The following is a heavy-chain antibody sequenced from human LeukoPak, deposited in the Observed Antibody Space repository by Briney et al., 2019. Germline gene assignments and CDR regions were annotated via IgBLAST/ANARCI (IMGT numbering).Heavy chain of an antibody. CDR2: ISAYNGNT. J-gene: IGHJ5*02. Sequence: GASVKVSCKASGYTFTSYGISWVRQAPGQGLEWMGWISAYNGNTNYAQKLQGRVTMTTDTSTSTAYMELSRLRSDDTAVYYCAREGGYPDTLLNTGFDPWGQGTLVTVSS. D-gene: IGHD1-26*01. V-gene: IGHV1-18*01. CDR3: AREGGYPDTLLNTGFDP. CDR1: GYTFTSYG.